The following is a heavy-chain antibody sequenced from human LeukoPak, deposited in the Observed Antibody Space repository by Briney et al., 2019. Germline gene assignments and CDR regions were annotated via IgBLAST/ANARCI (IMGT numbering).Heavy chain of an antibody. Sequence: ASVKVFCKASGYTFTSYYMHWVRQAPGQGLEWMGIINPSGGSTSYAQKFQGRVTMTRDMSTSTVYMELSSLRSEDTAVYYCARDDSSSAEFDYWGQGTLVTVSS. CDR2: INPSGGST. CDR3: ARDDSSSAEFDY. D-gene: IGHD6-6*01. CDR1: GYTFTSYY. J-gene: IGHJ4*02. V-gene: IGHV1-46*01.